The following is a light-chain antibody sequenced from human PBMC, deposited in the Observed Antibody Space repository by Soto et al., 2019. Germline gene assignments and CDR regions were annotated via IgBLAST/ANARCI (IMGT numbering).Light chain of an antibody. CDR1: QSVSSK. Sequence: EIVMTQSPATLSVSPGERATLSCRASQSVSSKLAWYQQKPGQAPRVLIFGASTRATGIPARFSGSGSGTEFTITISSLQSEDFAVYYCQHYNDWPPTWTFGQGTSVEIK. CDR3: QHYNDWPPTWT. CDR2: GAS. V-gene: IGKV3-15*01. J-gene: IGKJ1*01.